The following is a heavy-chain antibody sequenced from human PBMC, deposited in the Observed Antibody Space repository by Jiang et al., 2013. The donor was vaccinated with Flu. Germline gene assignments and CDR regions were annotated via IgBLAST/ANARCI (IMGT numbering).Heavy chain of an antibody. D-gene: IGHD3-16*01. CDR1: GYRFTSYW. J-gene: IGHJ3*02. CDR2: SILVTLIP. Sequence: KGSGYRFTSYWIGWVRQMPGKAWSGWGSSILVTLIPDTARPSKARSPISADKSISTAYLQWSSLKASDTAMFYCARRDSEGYVDAFDIWGQGTMLTVSS. V-gene: IGHV5-51*01. CDR3: ARRDSEGYVDAFDI.